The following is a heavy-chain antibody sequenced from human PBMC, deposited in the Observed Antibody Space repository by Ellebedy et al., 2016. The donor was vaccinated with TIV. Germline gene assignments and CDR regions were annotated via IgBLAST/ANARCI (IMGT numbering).Heavy chain of an antibody. CDR3: ARLDELGYCSGGSCYGYFAL. CDR2: INPNSGGT. V-gene: IGHV1-2*04. CDR1: GYTFTKYY. J-gene: IGHJ2*01. D-gene: IGHD2-15*01. Sequence: ASVKVSXKASGYTFTKYYMHWVRQAPGQGLEWMGWINPNSGGTNYAQKFQGWVTMTRDTSASTAYMELTRLTSDDTAVYYCARLDELGYCSGGSCYGYFALWGRGTLVTVSS.